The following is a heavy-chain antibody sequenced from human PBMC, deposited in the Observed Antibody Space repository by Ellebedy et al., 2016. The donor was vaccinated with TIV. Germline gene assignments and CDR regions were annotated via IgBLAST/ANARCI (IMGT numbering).Heavy chain of an antibody. Sequence: GGSLRLSCAVSGFAVSSNYMSWVRQAPGKGLEWVSIIYSAGPTYYADSVKGRFTSSRDNSKNTLYLQMRSLRTEDTAVYYCARVDLGLAFDYWGRGTLVTVSS. D-gene: IGHD3/OR15-3a*01. CDR2: IYSAGPT. CDR3: ARVDLGLAFDY. J-gene: IGHJ4*02. CDR1: GFAVSSNY. V-gene: IGHV3-53*01.